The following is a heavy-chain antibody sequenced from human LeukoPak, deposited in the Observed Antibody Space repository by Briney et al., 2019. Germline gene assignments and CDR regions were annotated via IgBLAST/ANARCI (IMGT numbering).Heavy chain of an antibody. CDR3: ARDDSSGYYSRWAREGGGYFDY. Sequence: ASVKVSCKASGYTFTSYYMHWVRQAPGQGLEWMGIINPSGGSTSYAQKFQGRVTMTRDTSTSTVYMELSSLRSEDTAVYYCARDDSSGYYSRWAREGGGYFDYWGQGPLVTVSS. CDR1: GYTFTSYY. J-gene: IGHJ4*02. CDR2: INPSGGST. D-gene: IGHD3-22*01. V-gene: IGHV1-46*01.